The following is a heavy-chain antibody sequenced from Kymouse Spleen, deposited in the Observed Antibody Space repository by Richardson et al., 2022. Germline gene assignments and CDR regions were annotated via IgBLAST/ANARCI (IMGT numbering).Heavy chain of an antibody. J-gene: IGHJ3*02. Sequence: EVQLVESGGGLVQPGGSLRLSCAASGFTFSSYWMHWVRQAPGKGLVWVSRINSDGSSTSYADSVKGRFTISRDNAKNTLYLQMNSLRAEDTAVYYCARDRAVLRYFDWLSPDAFDIWGQGTMVTVSS. V-gene: IGHV3-74*01. CDR2: INSDGSST. CDR3: ARDRAVLRYFDWLSPDAFDI. CDR1: GFTFSSYW. D-gene: IGHD3-9*01.